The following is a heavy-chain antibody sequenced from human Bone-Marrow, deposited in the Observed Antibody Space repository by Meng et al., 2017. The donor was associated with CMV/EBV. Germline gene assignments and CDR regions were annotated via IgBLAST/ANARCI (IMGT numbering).Heavy chain of an antibody. V-gene: IGHV4-39*01. Sequence: GSLRLSCTVSGGSISSSSYYWGWIRQPPGKGLEWIGSIYYSGSTYYNPSLKSRVTISVDTSKNQFSLKLSSVTAADTAVYSCARRSYYDFWSGSLWGKNYCMDVWGQGTTVTVSS. CDR3: ARRSYYDFWSGSLWGKNYCMDV. D-gene: IGHD3-3*01. CDR1: GGSISSSSYY. CDR2: IYYSGST. J-gene: IGHJ6*02.